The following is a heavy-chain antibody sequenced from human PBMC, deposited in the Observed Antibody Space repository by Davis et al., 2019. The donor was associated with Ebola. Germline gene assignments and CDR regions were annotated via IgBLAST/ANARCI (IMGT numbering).Heavy chain of an antibody. Sequence: MPSETLSLTCTVSGGSISSYYWSWIRQPPGKGLEWIGYIYYSGSTNYNPSLKSRVTISVDTSKNQFSLKLSSVTAADTAVYYCARASNRPWYFDLWGRGTLVTVSS. V-gene: IGHV4-59*01. CDR2: IYYSGST. CDR1: GGSISSYY. CDR3: ARASNRPWYFDL. D-gene: IGHD4-11*01. J-gene: IGHJ2*01.